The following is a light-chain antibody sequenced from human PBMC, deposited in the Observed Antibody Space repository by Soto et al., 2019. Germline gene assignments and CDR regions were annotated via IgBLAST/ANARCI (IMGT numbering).Light chain of an antibody. Sequence: EVVMTQSPATLSVSPGERATLSCRASQSVSSSYLAWYQQKPGRAPRLLIYGASSRATGIPDRFSGSGSGTDFTLTISRLEPEDFAVYYCQQYGSSPWTFGQGTKVDIK. CDR1: QSVSSSY. V-gene: IGKV3-20*01. J-gene: IGKJ1*01. CDR2: GAS. CDR3: QQYGSSPWT.